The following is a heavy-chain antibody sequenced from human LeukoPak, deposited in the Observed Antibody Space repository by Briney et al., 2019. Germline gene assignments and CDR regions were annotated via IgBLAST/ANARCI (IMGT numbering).Heavy chain of an antibody. J-gene: IGHJ4*02. D-gene: IGHD4-17*01. CDR2: IHYSGRS. CDR1: GGSISSSFYY. CDR3: ARHGEYGDPFDY. Sequence: PSETLSLTCTVSGGSISSSFYYWGWIRQPPGKGLEWIGSIHYSGRSYHNPSLKSRVTISVDTSKNQFSLKLTSVTAADTAVFYCARHGEYGDPFDYWGQGTLVTVSS. V-gene: IGHV4-39*01.